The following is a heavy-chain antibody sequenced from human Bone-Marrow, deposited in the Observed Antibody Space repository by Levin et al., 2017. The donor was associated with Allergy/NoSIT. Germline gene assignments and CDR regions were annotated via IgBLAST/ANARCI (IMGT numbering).Heavy chain of an antibody. V-gene: IGHV4-38-2*02. D-gene: IGHD7-27*01. CDR3: ARVGDELTGDLFYYFDY. CDR2: IYHSGST. Sequence: SQTLSLTCTVSGYSISSGYYWGWIRQPPGKGLEWIGSIYHSGSTYYNPSLKSRVTISVDTSKNQFSLKLSSVTAADTAVYYCARVGDELTGDLFYYFDYWGQGTLVTVSS. CDR1: GYSISSGYY. J-gene: IGHJ4*02.